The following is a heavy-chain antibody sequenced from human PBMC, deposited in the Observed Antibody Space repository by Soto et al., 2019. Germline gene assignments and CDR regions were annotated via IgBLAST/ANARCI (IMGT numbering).Heavy chain of an antibody. Sequence: EVQLLESGGDFVQPGGSLRIACAASGFTFSDLAMNWVRHVPGKGLEWVSTITGSGDKTYYADSVKGRFIISRDNSKNTLYLQMHSLRDDDTALYYCVHDFSGLDYWGQGTLVTVSS. J-gene: IGHJ4*02. CDR3: VHDFSGLDY. CDR2: ITGSGDKT. V-gene: IGHV3-23*01. D-gene: IGHD3-3*01. CDR1: GFTFSDLA.